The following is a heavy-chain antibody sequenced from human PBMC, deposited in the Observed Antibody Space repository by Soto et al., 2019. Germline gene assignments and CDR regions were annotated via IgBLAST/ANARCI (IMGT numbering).Heavy chain of an antibody. D-gene: IGHD3-16*01. CDR2: IIPMVGTP. V-gene: IGHV1-69*08. J-gene: IGHJ6*03. CDR3: ATDGGSTSSSAYNYFMDV. Sequence: SVKVSCKASGDTFSSYSISWVRQAPGQGLEWMGRIIPMVGTPNYAQKFQGRVTFSADKSTSTAYMVLNSLISDDTAVYYCATDGGSTSSSAYNYFMDVWGKGTPVTVSS. CDR1: GDTFSSYS.